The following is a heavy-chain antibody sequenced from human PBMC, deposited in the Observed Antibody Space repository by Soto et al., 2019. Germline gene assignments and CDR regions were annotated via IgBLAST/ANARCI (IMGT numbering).Heavy chain of an antibody. V-gene: IGHV3-73*01. CDR1: GFTFSGSA. J-gene: IGHJ4*02. D-gene: IGHD1-1*01. CDR3: TGYSEYQGYDY. Sequence: PGGSLRLSCAASGFTFSGSAVHWVRQASGKGLEWVGRIRSKANSYATAYAASVKGRFTISRDDSKNTAYLQMNSLKTEDTAVYYYTGYSEYQGYDYWGQGTLVTVSS. CDR2: IRSKANSYAT.